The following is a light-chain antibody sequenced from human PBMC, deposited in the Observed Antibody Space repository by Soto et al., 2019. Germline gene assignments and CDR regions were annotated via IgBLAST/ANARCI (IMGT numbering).Light chain of an antibody. Sequence: IHMTQSPYSLAASVRDTVAVTCRASQGISNYLAWYQQKPGKVPKLLIYAASTLQSGVPSRFSGSGSGTDFTLTISSLQPEDVATYYCQKYNSAPRTFGQGTKVDIK. CDR2: AAS. CDR1: QGISNY. CDR3: QKYNSAPRT. V-gene: IGKV1-27*01. J-gene: IGKJ1*01.